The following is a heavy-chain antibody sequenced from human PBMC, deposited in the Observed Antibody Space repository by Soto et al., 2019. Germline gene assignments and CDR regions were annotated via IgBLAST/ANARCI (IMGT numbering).Heavy chain of an antibody. CDR2: IIPIFGTA. CDR1: GGTFSSYA. J-gene: IGHJ4*02. V-gene: IGHV1-69*01. CDR3: ARGRGDGYYAMYYFDY. Sequence: QVQLVQSGAEVKKPGSSVKVSCKASGGTFSSYAISWVRQAPGQGLEWMGGIIPIFGTANYAQKFQGRVTIPADESTSTAYMELSSLRSEDTAVYYCARGRGDGYYAMYYFDYWGQGTLVTVSS. D-gene: IGHD2-2*01.